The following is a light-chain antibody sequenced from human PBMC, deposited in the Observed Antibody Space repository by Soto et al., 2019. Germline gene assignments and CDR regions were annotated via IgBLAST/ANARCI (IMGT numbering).Light chain of an antibody. V-gene: IGLV2-14*01. CDR2: EVA. CDR1: SSDVGAYNY. Sequence: QSALTQPASVSGSPGQSITISCTGTSSDVGAYNYVSWYQHHPGKAPKLIIYEVANRPSGVSNRFSGSKSGNTASLTISGLQAEDEADYYCRSYPDSNTLLFGGGTKLTVL. J-gene: IGLJ2*01. CDR3: RSYPDSNTLL.